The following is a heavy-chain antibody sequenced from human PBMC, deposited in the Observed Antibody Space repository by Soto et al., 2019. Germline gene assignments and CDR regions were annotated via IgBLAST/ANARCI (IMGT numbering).Heavy chain of an antibody. Sequence: ASVKLSCKASGYTFTGYGISWVRQAPGQGLEWMGWISAYNGNTNYAQKLQGRVTMTTDTSTSTAYMELRSLRSDDTAVYYCARDKTTVTPDYWGQGTLVTVSS. CDR3: ARDKTTVTPDY. V-gene: IGHV1-18*01. D-gene: IGHD4-17*01. CDR1: GYTFTGYG. CDR2: ISAYNGNT. J-gene: IGHJ4*02.